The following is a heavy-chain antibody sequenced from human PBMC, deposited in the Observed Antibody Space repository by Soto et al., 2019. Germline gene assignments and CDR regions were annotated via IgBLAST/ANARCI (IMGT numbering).Heavy chain of an antibody. CDR1: GDSVSSNSAA. V-gene: IGHV6-1*01. CDR2: TYLRSKWYH. CDR3: ARDYNGFDF. J-gene: IGHJ4*02. D-gene: IGHD1-1*01. Sequence: SPTLSLTCAISGDSVSSNSAAWNWIRQSPSGGLEWLGRTYLRSKWYHDYALSVKSRITIDPDTSKNQFSLQLTSVTPEDTAVYYCARDYNGFDFWGQGTLVTVSS.